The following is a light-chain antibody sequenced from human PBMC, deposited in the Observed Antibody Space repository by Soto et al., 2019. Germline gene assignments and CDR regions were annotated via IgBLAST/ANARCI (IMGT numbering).Light chain of an antibody. V-gene: IGKV3-15*01. Sequence: EIVMTQAPDTLSGSPGGRPTLSCRASQTISSHVAWYQQEPGQAPTLXXYGVSTRATGIPARFSGSGSGTEFTLPISSLQSEDFAVYYCQQYNNWPPITFGQGTRLEI. CDR2: GVS. J-gene: IGKJ5*01. CDR1: QTISSH. CDR3: QQYNNWPPIT.